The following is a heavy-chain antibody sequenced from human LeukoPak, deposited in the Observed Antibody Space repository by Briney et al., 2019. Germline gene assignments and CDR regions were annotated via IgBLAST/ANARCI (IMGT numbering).Heavy chain of an antibody. CDR3: AKDFKVRAAGTSFFDY. CDR1: GFTFSSYG. CDR2: VSYDGVKK. V-gene: IGHV3-30*18. Sequence: PGGSLRLSCAASGFTFSSYGMHWVRQAPGKGLEWVAVVSYDGVKKYYADSVKGRFTIPRDNLNNTLYVQMNSLRAEDTAVYYCAKDFKVRAAGTSFFDYWGQGTLVTVSS. D-gene: IGHD6-13*01. J-gene: IGHJ4*02.